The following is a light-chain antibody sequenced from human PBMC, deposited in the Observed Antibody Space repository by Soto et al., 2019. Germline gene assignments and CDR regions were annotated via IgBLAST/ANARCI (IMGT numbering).Light chain of an antibody. CDR3: QQYGRSPGT. J-gene: IGKJ1*01. CDR1: QSVRDNY. V-gene: IGKV3-20*01. Sequence: EIVLTQSPGSVSCSPGERATLSCRASQSVRDNYLAWYQQKPGQAPSLLIFDTSRRATGIPDRFTGSGSGTDFALTISRVEPHYCPRHFCQQYGRSPGTSGQ. CDR2: DTS.